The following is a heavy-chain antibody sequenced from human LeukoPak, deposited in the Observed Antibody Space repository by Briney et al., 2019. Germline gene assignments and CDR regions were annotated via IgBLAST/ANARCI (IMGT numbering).Heavy chain of an antibody. V-gene: IGHV3-30*18. CDR1: GFTFSSYG. CDR2: ISYDGSNK. J-gene: IGHJ4*02. Sequence: GGSLTLSCAASGFTFSSYGMHWVRQAPGKGLEWVAVISYDGSNKYYADSVKGRFTISRDNSKNTLYLQMNSLRAEDTAVYYCAKASGRDILTGYSESFDYWGQGTLVTVSS. CDR3: AKASGRDILTGYSESFDY. D-gene: IGHD3-9*01.